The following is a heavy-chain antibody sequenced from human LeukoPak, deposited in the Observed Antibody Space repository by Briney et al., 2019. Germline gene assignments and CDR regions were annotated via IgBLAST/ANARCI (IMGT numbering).Heavy chain of an antibody. CDR2: IYYSGYT. J-gene: IGHJ3*02. V-gene: IGHV4-59*12. CDR1: GGSISSYY. CDR3: ARDLYYDILTGPDAFDI. D-gene: IGHD3-9*01. Sequence: SETLSLTCTVSGGSISSYYWSWIRQPPGKGLKWIGNIYYSGYTTYSPSLRSRVTISVDTSKNQFSLKLSSVTAADTAVYYCARDLYYDILTGPDAFDIWGQGTMVTVSS.